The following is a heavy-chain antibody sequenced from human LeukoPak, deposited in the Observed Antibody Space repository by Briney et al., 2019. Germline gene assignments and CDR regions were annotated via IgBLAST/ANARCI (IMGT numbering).Heavy chain of an antibody. CDR3: ATSTIFGVVPPYDYYYYMDV. Sequence: SETLSLTCTVSGDSISSGDYYWSWIRQPAGKGLEWIGRIYTSGSTNYNPSLKSRVTISVDTSKNQFSLKLSSVTAADTAVYYCATSTIFGVVPPYDYYYYMDVWGKGTTVTVSS. CDR1: GDSISSGDYY. CDR2: IYTSGST. V-gene: IGHV4-61*02. D-gene: IGHD3-3*01. J-gene: IGHJ6*03.